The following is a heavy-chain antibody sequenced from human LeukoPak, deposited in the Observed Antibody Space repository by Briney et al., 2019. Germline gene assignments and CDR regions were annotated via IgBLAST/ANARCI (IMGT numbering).Heavy chain of an antibody. Sequence: PGRSLRLSCAASGFTFSSYGMHWVRQAPGKGLEWVAVIWYDGSNKYYADSVKGRFTISRDNSKNTLYLQMNSLRAEDTAVYYCARELRFLEWRTIDYWGQGTLVTVSS. V-gene: IGHV3-33*01. J-gene: IGHJ4*02. CDR2: IWYDGSNK. D-gene: IGHD3-3*01. CDR3: ARELRFLEWRTIDY. CDR1: GFTFSSYG.